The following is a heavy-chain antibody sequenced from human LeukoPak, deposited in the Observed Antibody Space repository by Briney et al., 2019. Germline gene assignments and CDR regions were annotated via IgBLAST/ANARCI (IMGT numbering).Heavy chain of an antibody. V-gene: IGHV4-34*01. Sequence: SETLSLTCAVYGGSFSGYYWSWIRQPPGKGLEWIGEINHSGSTNYNPSLKSRVTISVDTSKNQFSLKLSSVTAADTAMYFCARHSHGSGSYRSSWGQGTLVIVSS. J-gene: IGHJ4*02. D-gene: IGHD3-10*01. CDR1: GGSFSGYY. CDR2: INHSGST. CDR3: ARHSHGSGSYRSS.